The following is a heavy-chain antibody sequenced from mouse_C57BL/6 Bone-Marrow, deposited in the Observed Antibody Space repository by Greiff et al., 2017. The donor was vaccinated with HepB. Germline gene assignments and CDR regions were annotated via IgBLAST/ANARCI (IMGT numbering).Heavy chain of an antibody. D-gene: IGHD2-5*01. J-gene: IGHJ4*01. CDR2: IRSGGSYT. V-gene: IGHV5-6*02. CDR1: GFTFSSYG. Sequence: EVMLVESGGDLVKPGGSLKLSCAASGFTFSSYGMSWVRQTPDKRLEWVATIRSGGSYTYYPDSVKGRFTISRDNAKNTLYMHMSSLQSEDTAMYYCAIRYYSNYEGAMDDWGKGTSVTVSS. CDR3: AIRYYSNYEGAMDD.